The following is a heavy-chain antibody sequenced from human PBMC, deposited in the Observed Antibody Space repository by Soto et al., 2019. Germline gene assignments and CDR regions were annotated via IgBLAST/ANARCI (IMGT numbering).Heavy chain of an antibody. J-gene: IGHJ4*02. D-gene: IGHD1-26*01. CDR2: ISSGSKTI. V-gene: IGHV3-48*02. CDR3: AREDILGARSFDY. Sequence: EVQLVESGGGLVQWGGSLRLSCAASGFTFSSYSVNWVRQAPGKGLEWVSYISSGSKTIYYADSVKGRITVSRDNAKNSQYLQMNSLRDEDTAVYYCAREDILGARSFDYWGQGTLVTVSS. CDR1: GFTFSSYS.